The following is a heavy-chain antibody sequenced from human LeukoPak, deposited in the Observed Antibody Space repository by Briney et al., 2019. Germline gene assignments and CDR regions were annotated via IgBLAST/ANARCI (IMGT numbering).Heavy chain of an antibody. V-gene: IGHV4-30-2*06. D-gene: IGHD4-4*01. CDR1: GGSISSGGYS. Sequence: SETLSLTCAVSGGSISSGGYSLSWIRQSPGKGLEWIVYIYHSGSTYYNPSLKSRVTISVDRSKNQFSLNLNSVTAADTAVYYXXXKGGGYSKNWFDPWGQGTLVTVSS. CDR2: IYHSGST. CDR3: XXKGGGYSKNWFDP. J-gene: IGHJ5*02.